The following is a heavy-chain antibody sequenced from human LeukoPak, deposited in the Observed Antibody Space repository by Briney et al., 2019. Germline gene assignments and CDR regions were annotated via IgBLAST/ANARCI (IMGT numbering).Heavy chain of an antibody. CDR3: ARDQYGDSDYYYGMDV. J-gene: IGHJ6*02. V-gene: IGHV4-59*01. CDR1: GGSISSYY. D-gene: IGHD4-17*01. CDR2: IYYSGST. Sequence: SETLSLTCTVSGGSISSYYWTWIRQPPGKGLEWIGYIYYSGSTNYNPSLKSRVTISVDTSKNQFSLRLNSVTAADTAVYYCARDQYGDSDYYYGMDVWGQGTTVTVSS.